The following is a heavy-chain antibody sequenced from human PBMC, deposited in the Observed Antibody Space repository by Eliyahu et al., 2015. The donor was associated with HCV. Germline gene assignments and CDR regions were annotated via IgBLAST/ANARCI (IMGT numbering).Heavy chain of an antibody. J-gene: IGHJ5*02. D-gene: IGHD1-20*01. Sequence: EVQLLESGGGLVQXGGSLRLSLAASGFTFXXXXLSWVRQXPGKGLEWVXAISGSGGSTYYADSVKGRFTISRDNSKNTLYLQMNSLRAEDTAVYYCAKDSEQGITGTEIPYNWFDPWGQGTLVTVSS. CDR1: GFTFXXXX. CDR2: ISGSGGST. V-gene: IGHV3-23*01. CDR3: AKDSEQGITGTEIPYNWFDP.